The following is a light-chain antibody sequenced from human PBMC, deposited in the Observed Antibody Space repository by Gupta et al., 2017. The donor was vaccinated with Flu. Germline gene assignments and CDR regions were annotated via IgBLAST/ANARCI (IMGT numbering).Light chain of an antibody. Sequence: SLGDRATINCKSSQSGFNSSNNKNYLAWYQQKPGQPPKLLIYGASTRESGVPDRFSGSGSGTDFTLTISSLQAEDGAVYYCQQYYSTSYTFGQGTKLEIK. V-gene: IGKV4-1*01. CDR1: QSGFNSSNNKNY. J-gene: IGKJ2*01. CDR3: QQYYSTSYT. CDR2: GAS.